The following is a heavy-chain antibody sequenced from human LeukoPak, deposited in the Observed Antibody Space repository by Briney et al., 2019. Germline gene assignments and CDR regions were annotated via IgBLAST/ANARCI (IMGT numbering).Heavy chain of an antibody. V-gene: IGHV4-39*01. Sequence: SETLSLTCTVSGGSISSSSYYWGWIRQPPGKGLEWIGSIYYSGSTNYNPSLKSRVTISVDTSKNQFSLKLSSVTAADTAVYYCASRLTATFDYWGQGTLVTVSS. J-gene: IGHJ4*02. D-gene: IGHD2-21*02. CDR3: ASRLTATFDY. CDR2: IYYSGST. CDR1: GGSISSSSYY.